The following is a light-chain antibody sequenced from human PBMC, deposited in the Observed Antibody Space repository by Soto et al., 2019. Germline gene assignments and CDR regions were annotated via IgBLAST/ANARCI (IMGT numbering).Light chain of an antibody. CDR3: QQRSNWPPALT. CDR1: QSVSSY. V-gene: IGKV3-11*01. J-gene: IGKJ4*01. CDR2: DAS. Sequence: EIVLTQSPATLSLSPGERATLSCRASQSVSSYLAWYQQKPGQAPRLLIYDASNRATGIPARFSGSGXGTDXXLTISSLEPEDFAVYYCQQRSNWPPALTFGGGTKVEIK.